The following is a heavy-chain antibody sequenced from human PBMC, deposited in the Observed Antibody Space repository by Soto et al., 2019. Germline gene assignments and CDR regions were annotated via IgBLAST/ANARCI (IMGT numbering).Heavy chain of an antibody. J-gene: IGHJ6*02. CDR2: INADYGNT. D-gene: IGHD5-18*01. Sequence: QAQLEQSVAEVRKPGASVKVSCKASGYTFYSHSISWVRQAPGQGLEWMGRINADYGNTQYAQKFRGRVTMTTDTSTTTVYMELTNLISDDTAVYYCARCIQGDYYYGMDVWGQGTTVTVSS. V-gene: IGHV1-18*01. CDR1: GYTFYSHS. CDR3: ARCIQGDYYYGMDV.